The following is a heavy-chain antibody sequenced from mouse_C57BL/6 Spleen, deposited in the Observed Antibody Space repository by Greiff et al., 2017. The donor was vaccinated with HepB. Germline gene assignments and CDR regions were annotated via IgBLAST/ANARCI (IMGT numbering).Heavy chain of an antibody. CDR2: ISDGGSYT. J-gene: IGHJ3*01. V-gene: IGHV5-4*01. D-gene: IGHD2-4*01. Sequence: EVQLVESGGGLVKPGGSLKLSCAASGFTFSSYAMSWVRQTPEKRLEWVATISDGGSYTYYPDNVKGRFTISRDNAKNNLYLQMSHLKSEDTAMYYCARDCDYDGGFAYWGQGTLVTVSA. CDR1: GFTFSSYA. CDR3: ARDCDYDGGFAY.